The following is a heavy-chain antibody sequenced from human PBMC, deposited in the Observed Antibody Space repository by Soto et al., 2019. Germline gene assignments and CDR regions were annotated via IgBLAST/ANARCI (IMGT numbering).Heavy chain of an antibody. CDR2: ISAYNGNT. CDR3: ARVWVGTTFAYYYGMDV. Sequence: QVQLVQSGAEVKKPGASVKVSCKASGYTFTNYGINWVRQAPGQGLEWMGWISAYNGNTNYAQKLQGRVTMTTDTSTSTAYMELRSLRSDDTAVYCARVWVGTTFAYYYGMDVWGQGTTVTVSS. J-gene: IGHJ6*02. CDR1: GYTFTNYG. V-gene: IGHV1-18*01. D-gene: IGHD1-26*01.